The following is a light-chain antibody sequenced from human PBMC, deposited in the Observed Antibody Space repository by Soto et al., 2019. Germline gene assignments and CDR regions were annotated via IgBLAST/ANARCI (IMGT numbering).Light chain of an antibody. CDR1: QSISGS. V-gene: IGKV1-5*03. CDR2: EAS. Sequence: DIQMTQSPSTLSACVGDRVTITCRASQSISGSLAWYQQKPGKAPKLLIYEASNLKSGVPSRFSGSGSDTENTLTIGSLQPDDSASYHGQPYKRYGTLGQGTRVQIK. J-gene: IGKJ1*01. CDR3: QPYKRYGT.